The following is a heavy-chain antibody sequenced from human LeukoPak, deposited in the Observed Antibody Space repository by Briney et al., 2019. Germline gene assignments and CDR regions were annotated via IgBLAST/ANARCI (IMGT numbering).Heavy chain of an antibody. CDR3: TTQLMETDFDY. D-gene: IGHD1-1*01. Sequence: GGSLRLSCAASGFTFSGSAMHWVRQASGKGLEWVGRIRSKANSYATAYAASVRGRFTISRDDSMNTAYLQMNSLKTEDTAVYYCTTQLMETDFDYWGQGTLVTVSS. J-gene: IGHJ4*02. CDR1: GFTFSGSA. CDR2: IRSKANSYAT. V-gene: IGHV3-73*01.